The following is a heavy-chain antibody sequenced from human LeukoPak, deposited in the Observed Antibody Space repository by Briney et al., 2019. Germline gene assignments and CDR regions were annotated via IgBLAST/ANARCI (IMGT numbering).Heavy chain of an antibody. D-gene: IGHD3-10*01. CDR2: IHYSGST. CDR1: GASVSSYY. J-gene: IGHJ4*02. Sequence: SETLSLTCTVSGASVSSYYWNWIRQPPGKGLEWIAYIHYSGSTNYNPSLKSRVTISVDKSKNQFSLKLSSVTAADTAVYYCASGPREKSSGSYFDYWGQGTLVTVSS. CDR3: ASGPREKSSGSYFDY. V-gene: IGHV4-59*02.